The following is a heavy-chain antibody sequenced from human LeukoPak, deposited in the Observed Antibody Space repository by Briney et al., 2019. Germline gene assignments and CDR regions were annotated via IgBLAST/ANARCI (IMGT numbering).Heavy chain of an antibody. V-gene: IGHV3-30*18. J-gene: IGHJ4*02. CDR3: AKDLYRSTTGWPGLY. CDR1: GFNLNSYG. D-gene: IGHD1-1*01. Sequence: PGRSLRLACEASGFNLNSYGMHWVRQAPGKGLEWVAGISYEGSGTFYADSLEGRFTISRDTSKNTLYLELNSLRIEDTAVYYCAKDLYRSTTGWPGLYWGQGTLVTVSS. CDR2: ISYEGSGT.